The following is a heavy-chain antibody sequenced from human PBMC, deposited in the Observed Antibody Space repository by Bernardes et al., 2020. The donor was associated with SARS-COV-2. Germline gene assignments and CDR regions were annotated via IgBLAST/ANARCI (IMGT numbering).Heavy chain of an antibody. D-gene: IGHD6-19*01. CDR3: ARDQWRPDYYYGLDV. CDR1: GFTFNMYA. Sequence: GGSRRLSCAASGFTFNMYAMTWVRQAPGKGLEWVSGISGSGGSTYYADSVKGRFTISRDNSKNTLFLQMNSLRAEDTAVYYCARDQWRPDYYYGLDVWGQGTKVTVS. CDR2: ISGSGGST. J-gene: IGHJ6*02. V-gene: IGHV3-23*01.